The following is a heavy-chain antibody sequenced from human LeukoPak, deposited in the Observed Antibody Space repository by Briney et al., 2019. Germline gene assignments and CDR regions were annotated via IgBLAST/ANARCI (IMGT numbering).Heavy chain of an antibody. CDR3: ARRRSLYDYVWGSYRQNWFDP. D-gene: IGHD3-16*02. CDR2: IYYGGST. J-gene: IGHJ5*02. CDR1: GGSISSSNYY. Sequence: PSETLSLTCTVSGGSISSSNYYWGWIRQPPGKGLEWIGSIYYGGSTYYNPSLKSRVTISVDTSKNQFSLKLSSVTAADTAVYYCARRRSLYDYVWGSYRQNWFDPWGQGTLVTVSS. V-gene: IGHV4-39*07.